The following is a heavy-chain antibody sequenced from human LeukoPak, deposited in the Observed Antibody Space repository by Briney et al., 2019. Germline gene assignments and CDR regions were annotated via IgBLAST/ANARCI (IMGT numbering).Heavy chain of an antibody. CDR3: ARGRTIFGGSPFDY. CDR1: GGSFSGYY. V-gene: IGHV4-34*01. CDR2: INHSGST. J-gene: IGHJ4*02. D-gene: IGHD3-3*01. Sequence: SETLSLTCAVYGGSFSGYYWSWIRQPPGKGLEWIGEINHSGSTNYNPSLKSRVTISADTSKNQFSLKLSSVTAADTAVYYCARGRTIFGGSPFDYWGQGTLVIVSS.